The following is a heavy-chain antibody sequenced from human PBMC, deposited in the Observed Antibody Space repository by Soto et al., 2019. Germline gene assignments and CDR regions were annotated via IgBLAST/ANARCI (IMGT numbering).Heavy chain of an antibody. J-gene: IGHJ6*02. CDR1: GGSVSSDTYS. Sequence: SETLSLTCTVSGGSVSSDTYSWGWIRQSPGRGLEWIGTIYSSENTYYNPSLLSRVTISVDTSKNEFSLRLSSVTAADTAVYYCARLNGYCVSNKCHGYDGMAGWGQGTTVTVSS. V-gene: IGHV4-39*01. CDR2: IYSSENT. D-gene: IGHD2-2*03. CDR3: ARLNGYCVSNKCHGYDGMAG.